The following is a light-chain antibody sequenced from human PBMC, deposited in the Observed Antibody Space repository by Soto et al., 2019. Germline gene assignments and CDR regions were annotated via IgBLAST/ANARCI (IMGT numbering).Light chain of an antibody. CDR2: AAS. CDR3: QQRHSIPYT. Sequence: DIQMTQSPSSLSASVGDRVTITCRASQTISSYLNWYQQKPGKAPKLLIYAASSLQSGVPSRFSGSGSGTDFTLTISSLQPEDFATYYCQQRHSIPYTLGQGTKLEIK. V-gene: IGKV1-39*01. J-gene: IGKJ2*01. CDR1: QTISSY.